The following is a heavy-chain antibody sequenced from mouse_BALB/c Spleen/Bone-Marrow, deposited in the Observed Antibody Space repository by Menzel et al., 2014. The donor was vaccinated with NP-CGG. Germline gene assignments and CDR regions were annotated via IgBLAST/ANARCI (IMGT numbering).Heavy chain of an antibody. CDR3: ARIGRARGYAMDY. CDR1: GITFRNFG. Sequence: EVKVVESGGGLVQPGGSRKLSCAASGITFRNFGMHWVRQAPEKGLEWVAYISSGSSTIYYADTLKGRFTISRDNPKNTLFLQMTSRGSEDTAMYYCARIGRARGYAMDYWGQGTSVTVSS. J-gene: IGHJ4*01. V-gene: IGHV5-17*02. CDR2: ISSGSSTI. D-gene: IGHD3-3*01.